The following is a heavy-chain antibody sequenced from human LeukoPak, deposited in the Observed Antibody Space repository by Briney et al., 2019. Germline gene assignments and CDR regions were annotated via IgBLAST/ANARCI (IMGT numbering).Heavy chain of an antibody. CDR1: GYTFTGYY. V-gene: IGHV1-2*02. Sequence: ASVKVSCKASGYTFTGYYMHWVRQAPGQGLEWMGWINPNSGGTNHAQKFQGRVTMTRDTSISTAYMELSRLRSDDTAVYYCASSKLISGCFDYWGQGTLVTVSS. J-gene: IGHJ4*02. D-gene: IGHD6-19*01. CDR3: ASSKLISGCFDY. CDR2: INPNSGGT.